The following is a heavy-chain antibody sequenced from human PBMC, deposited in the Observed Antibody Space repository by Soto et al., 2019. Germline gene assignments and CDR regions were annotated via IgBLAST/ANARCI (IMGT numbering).Heavy chain of an antibody. J-gene: IGHJ4*02. CDR1: GYTFTNYG. CDR2: ISVYNGKT. D-gene: IGHD3-10*01. Sequence: ASGKVSCKASGYTFTNYGISWWPQAPGQGLEWMGCISVYNGKTNYAQKLQGRVTMTTDTSTSTAYMELRSLTSDDTAVYYCARDEGVFDGRYWGQGTLVTVSS. CDR3: ARDEGVFDGRY. V-gene: IGHV1-18*01.